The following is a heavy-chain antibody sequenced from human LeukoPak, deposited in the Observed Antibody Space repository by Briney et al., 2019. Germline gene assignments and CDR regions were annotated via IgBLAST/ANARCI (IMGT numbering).Heavy chain of an antibody. J-gene: IGHJ1*01. CDR1: GFTVSSNY. CDR3: ARYYYGSGSYRYFQH. V-gene: IGHV3-53*01. D-gene: IGHD3-10*01. Sequence: PGGSLRLSCAVSGFTVSSNYMSWVRQAPGKGLEWVSVIYSGGSTYYADSVKGRFTISRDNSKNTLYLQMNSLRAEDTAVYYCARYYYGSGSYRYFQHWGQGTLVTVSS. CDR2: IYSGGST.